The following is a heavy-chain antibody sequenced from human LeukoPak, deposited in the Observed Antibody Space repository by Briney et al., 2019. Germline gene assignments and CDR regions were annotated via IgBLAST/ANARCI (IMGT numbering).Heavy chain of an antibody. Sequence: PGGSLSLSCAASGFTFSSYEMNWVRQAPGKGLEWVSYISRSGSTIYYADSVKGRFTISRDNAKNSLYLQMNSLRAEDTAVYYCASTYHDILTGYHRPYYFDYWGQGTLVTVSS. V-gene: IGHV3-48*03. J-gene: IGHJ4*02. CDR1: GFTFSSYE. D-gene: IGHD3-9*01. CDR2: ISRSGSTI. CDR3: ASTYHDILTGYHRPYYFDY.